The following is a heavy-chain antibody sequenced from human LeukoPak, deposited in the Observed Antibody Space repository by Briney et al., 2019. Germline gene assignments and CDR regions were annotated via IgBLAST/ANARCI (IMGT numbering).Heavy chain of an antibody. J-gene: IGHJ4*02. Sequence: SETLSLTCALSAHSISSGHYWGWTRQPPGKGLDWIGRIYHSGIAHYNPSLKGRVTISVDTSKNQFSLKLSSVTAADTAVYYCARGLYYGPGSYTAAANWGQGTLVTVSS. CDR2: IYHSGIA. CDR1: AHSISSGHY. V-gene: IGHV4-38-2*01. D-gene: IGHD3-10*01. CDR3: ARGLYYGPGSYTAAAN.